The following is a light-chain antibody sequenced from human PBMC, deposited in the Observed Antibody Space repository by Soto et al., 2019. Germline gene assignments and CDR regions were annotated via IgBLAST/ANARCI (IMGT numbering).Light chain of an antibody. V-gene: IGKV3-20*01. J-gene: IGKJ1*01. CDR2: GAS. CDR1: QSVSSSY. Sequence: EVVLTQSPGTLSLSPGERATLSCRASQSVSSSYLAWYQQEPGQAPRLLIYGASSRATGIPDRFSGSGSGTDFPLTISRLEAEDFAVYCCQQYGSSPKTFGQGTKVDIK. CDR3: QQYGSSPKT.